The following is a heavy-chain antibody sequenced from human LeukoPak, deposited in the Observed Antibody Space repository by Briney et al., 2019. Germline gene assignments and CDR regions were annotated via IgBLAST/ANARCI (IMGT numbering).Heavy chain of an antibody. D-gene: IGHD2-15*01. CDR3: ARDWVAGPKGGDWFDP. J-gene: IGHJ5*02. CDR2: ISYDGSNK. V-gene: IGHV3-30-3*01. CDR1: GFTFSGYP. Sequence: PGGSLRLSCAASGFTFSGYPIHWVRQAPGKGLEWVAVISYDGSNKYYADSVKGRFTISRDNSKNTLYLQMNSLRAEDTAVYYCARDWVAGPKGGDWFDPWGQGTLVTVSS.